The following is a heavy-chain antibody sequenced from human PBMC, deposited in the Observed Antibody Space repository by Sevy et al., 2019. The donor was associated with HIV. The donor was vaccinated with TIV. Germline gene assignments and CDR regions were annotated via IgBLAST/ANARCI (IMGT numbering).Heavy chain of an antibody. V-gene: IGHV1-18*01. J-gene: IGHJ6*02. D-gene: IGHD3-3*01. Sequence: ASVKVSCKASGYTFSTYGLTWVRQAPGQGLEWMGWISTYNDNKNYAEKVQGRLTLTIDTSTNTAYMEMRSLRSDDTAVYYCASVPEAWCGPYHHYPGMAVWGQGTTVPVPS. CDR3: ASVPEAWCGPYHHYPGMAV. CDR1: GYTFSTYG. CDR2: ISTYNDNK.